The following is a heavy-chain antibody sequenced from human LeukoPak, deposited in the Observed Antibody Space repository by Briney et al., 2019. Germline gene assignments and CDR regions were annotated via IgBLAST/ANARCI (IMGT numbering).Heavy chain of an antibody. CDR2: IKQDGSDK. CDR3: AKHRQGDFDC. V-gene: IGHV3-7*05. J-gene: IGHJ4*02. CDR1: GFTFKNYY. Sequence: PGGSLRLSCAASGFTFKNYYMSWVRQAPGKGLEWVANIKQDGSDKYYVDSVKGRFTISRDNAENSLYLQMNSLRAEDTAVYYCAKHRQGDFDCWGQGTLVTVSS. D-gene: IGHD3-10*01.